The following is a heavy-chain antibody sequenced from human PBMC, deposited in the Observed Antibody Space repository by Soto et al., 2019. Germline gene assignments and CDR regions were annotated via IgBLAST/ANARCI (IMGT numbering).Heavy chain of an antibody. Sequence: WGSLRLSCAASGFTFSSYAMHCVRQSPCKGLEWVSYISYSVNKYYADSVQGRFTISRDDSKNTVFLQINSLRTEDTAVYYCAKRPLAGSGWTFDYWGQGTSVTSPQ. V-gene: IGHV3-30-3*01. D-gene: IGHD6-19*01. CDR2: ISYSVNK. CDR3: AKRPLAGSGWTFDY. J-gene: IGHJ4*02. CDR1: GFTFSSYA.